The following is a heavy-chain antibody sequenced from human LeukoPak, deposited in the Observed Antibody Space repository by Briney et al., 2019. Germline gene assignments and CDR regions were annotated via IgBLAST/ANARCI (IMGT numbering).Heavy chain of an antibody. Sequence: GGSLRLSCAASGFTFSSYAMSWVRQAPGKGLEWVSAISGSGGSTYYADSVKGRFTISRDNSKNTLYLQMNSLRAEDTAVYYCAKDLESCSGGSCYSALDYWGQGTLVTVSS. D-gene: IGHD2-15*01. CDR2: ISGSGGST. CDR3: AKDLESCSGGSCYSALDY. J-gene: IGHJ4*02. CDR1: GFTFSSYA. V-gene: IGHV3-23*01.